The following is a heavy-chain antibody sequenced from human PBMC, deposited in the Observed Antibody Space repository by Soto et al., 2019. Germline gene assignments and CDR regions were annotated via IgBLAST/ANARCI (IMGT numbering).Heavy chain of an antibody. CDR1: GGSISSYY. Sequence: SETLSLTCTVSGGSISSYYWSWIRQPPGKGLEWIGYIYYSGSTNYNPSLKSRVTISVDTSKNQFSLELSSVTAADTAVYYCARVSDFWSGYTNNWFDPWGQGTLVTVSS. V-gene: IGHV4-59*01. J-gene: IGHJ5*02. CDR3: ARVSDFWSGYTNNWFDP. D-gene: IGHD3-3*01. CDR2: IYYSGST.